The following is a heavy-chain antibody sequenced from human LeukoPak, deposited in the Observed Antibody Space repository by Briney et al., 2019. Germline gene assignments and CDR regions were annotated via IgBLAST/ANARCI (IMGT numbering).Heavy chain of an antibody. CDR2: ISGSGGST. D-gene: IGHD3-10*01. J-gene: IGHJ4*02. CDR1: GFTFSSYA. Sequence: PGGSLRLPCAASGFTFSSYAMSWVRQAPGKGLEWVSAISGSGGSTYYADSVKGRFTISRDNSKNTLYLQMNSLRAEDTAVYYCAKDRRLWFGELLYYFDYWGQGTLVTVSS. CDR3: AKDRRLWFGELLYYFDY. V-gene: IGHV3-23*01.